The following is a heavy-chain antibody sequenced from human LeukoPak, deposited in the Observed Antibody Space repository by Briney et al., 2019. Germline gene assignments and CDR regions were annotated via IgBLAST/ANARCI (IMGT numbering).Heavy chain of an antibody. CDR3: ASSQQLARPYYFDY. Sequence: NPSETLSLTCAVYGGSFSGYYWSWIRQPPGKGLEWIGEINHSGSTNYNPSLKSRVTISVDTSKNQFSLKLSSVTAADTAVYYCASSQQLARPYYFDYWGQGTLVTVSS. CDR1: GGSFSGYY. V-gene: IGHV4-34*01. J-gene: IGHJ4*02. CDR2: INHSGST. D-gene: IGHD6-13*01.